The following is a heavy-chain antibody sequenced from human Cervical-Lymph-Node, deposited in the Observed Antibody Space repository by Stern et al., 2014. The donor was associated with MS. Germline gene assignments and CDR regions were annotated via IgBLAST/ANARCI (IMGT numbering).Heavy chain of an antibody. CDR2: ISAYTGNT. CDR1: GYTFTSYG. Sequence: QVQLVQSGGEVKKPGASVKVSCKASGYTFTSYGINWVRQAPGQGLECMGWISAYTGNTNYAQNFQGRVTLTTDKSTGTAYMELKSLRSDDTAVYYCARGGAVGGYSSFDYWGQGTLVTASS. J-gene: IGHJ4*02. V-gene: IGHV1-18*01. CDR3: ARGGAVGGYSSFDY. D-gene: IGHD6-19*01.